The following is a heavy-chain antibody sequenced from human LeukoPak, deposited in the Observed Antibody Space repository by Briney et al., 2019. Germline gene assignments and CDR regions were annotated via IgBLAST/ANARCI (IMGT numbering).Heavy chain of an antibody. D-gene: IGHD3-22*01. J-gene: IGHJ4*02. V-gene: IGHV4-59*12. Sequence: KPSETLSLTCTASGVSIRSYFWSWIRQPPGKGLEWIGYIYSSGSTNYNPSFKSRVTISVDTSKNQFSLKLSSVTAADTAVYYCARFDSSGYQYYFDYWGQGTLVTVSS. CDR1: GVSIRSYF. CDR3: ARFDSSGYQYYFDY. CDR2: IYSSGST.